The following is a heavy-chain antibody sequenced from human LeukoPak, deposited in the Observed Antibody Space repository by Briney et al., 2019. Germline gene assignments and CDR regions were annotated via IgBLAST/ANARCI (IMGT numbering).Heavy chain of an antibody. J-gene: IGHJ4*02. CDR2: IYSGGST. CDR3: ASHNWNYALAIDY. D-gene: IGHD1-7*01. CDR1: GFTVSSNY. Sequence: GGSLRHSCAASGFTVSSNYMSWVRQAPGKGLEWVSVIYSGGSTYYADSVKGRFTISRDNSKNTLYLQMNSLRAEDTAVYYCASHNWNYALAIDYWGQGTLVTVSS. V-gene: IGHV3-66*02.